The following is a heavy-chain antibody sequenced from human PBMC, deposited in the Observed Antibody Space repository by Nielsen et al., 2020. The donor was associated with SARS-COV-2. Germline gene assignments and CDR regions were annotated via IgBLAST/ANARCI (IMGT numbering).Heavy chain of an antibody. CDR1: GFTFSGSA. CDR2: IRSKANSYAT. CDR3: TTIFQL. J-gene: IGHJ1*01. D-gene: IGHD5-24*01. V-gene: IGHV3-73*01. Sequence: GESLKISCAASGFTFSGSAMHWVRQASGKGLEWVGRIRSKANSYATAYAASVKGRFTISRDDSKNTAYLQMNSLKTEDTAVYYCTTIFQLWGQGTLVTVSS.